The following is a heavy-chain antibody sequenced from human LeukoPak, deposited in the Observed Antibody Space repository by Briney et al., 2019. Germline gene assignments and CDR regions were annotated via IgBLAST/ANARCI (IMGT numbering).Heavy chain of an antibody. D-gene: IGHD5-12*01. CDR3: ARGVGFRGYVDG. CDR1: GYTFTSNY. V-gene: IGHV1-46*01. J-gene: IGHJ4*02. Sequence: GASVKVSCKAFGYTFTSNYMHWVRQAPAQGPEWMGVISPSGGSTTYAQKFQGRVTLTRDMSTSTDYLELSSLRSEDTAVYYCARGVGFRGYVDGWGQGTLVTVSS. CDR2: ISPSGGST.